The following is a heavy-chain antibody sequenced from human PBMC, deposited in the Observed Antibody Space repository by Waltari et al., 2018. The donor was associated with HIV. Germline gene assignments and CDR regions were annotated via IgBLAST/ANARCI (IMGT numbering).Heavy chain of an antibody. CDR2: ISAYDCHS. CDR1: GFTFTNYV. D-gene: IGHD3-10*02. V-gene: IGHV1-18*01. Sequence: VQLVQSGPEMRKLGASVRISCRASGFTFTNYVFSWVRPAPGQGLEWLGWISAYDCHSDFARNLKGRATLTTDTSTTTAFLDLRNLRSDDTAIYYCVRGGGTWLYDMYYFQGMDVWGQGTTVTVSS. CDR3: VRGGGTWLYDMYYFQGMDV. J-gene: IGHJ6*02.